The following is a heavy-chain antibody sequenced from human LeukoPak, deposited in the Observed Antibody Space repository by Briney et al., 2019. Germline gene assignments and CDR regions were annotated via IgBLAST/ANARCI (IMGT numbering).Heavy chain of an antibody. CDR1: GDSVSSNSAA. Sequence: SQTLSLTCAISGDSVSSNSAAWNWIRQSPSRGLEWLGRTYFRSKWYNGYAVSVKSRITINPDTSKNQFSLQLNSVTPEDTAVYYCAREMYYYDSGGYYYPPYFDIWGQGTMVTVSS. CDR2: TYFRSKWYN. D-gene: IGHD3-22*01. V-gene: IGHV6-1*01. J-gene: IGHJ3*02. CDR3: AREMYYYDSGGYYYPPYFDI.